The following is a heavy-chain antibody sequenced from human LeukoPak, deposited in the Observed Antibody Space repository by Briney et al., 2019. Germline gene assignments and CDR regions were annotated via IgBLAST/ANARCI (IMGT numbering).Heavy chain of an antibody. Sequence: QPGGSLRPSCAASGFTSSSYWMSWVRQAPGNGLGWVANINQDGSEKYYVDSVKGPFTISTDNAKNSLYLQMNSLRAEDTAVYYCARDGGIVGATRYYYYMDVWGKGTTVTVSS. CDR1: GFTSSSYW. V-gene: IGHV3-7*01. CDR2: INQDGSEK. D-gene: IGHD1-26*01. CDR3: ARDGGIVGATRYYYYMDV. J-gene: IGHJ6*03.